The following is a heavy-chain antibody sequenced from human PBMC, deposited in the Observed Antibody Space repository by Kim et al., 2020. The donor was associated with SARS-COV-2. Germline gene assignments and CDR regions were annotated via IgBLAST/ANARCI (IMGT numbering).Heavy chain of an antibody. CDR2: IIPIFGTA. CDR3: ARGLGFGEAPGDWFDP. CDR1: GGTFSSYA. V-gene: IGHV1-69*13. J-gene: IGHJ5*02. D-gene: IGHD3-10*01. Sequence: SVKVSCKASGGTFSSYAISWVRQAPGQGLEWMGGIIPIFGTANYAQKFQGRVTITADESTSTAYMELSSLRSEDTAVYYCARGLGFGEAPGDWFDPWGQGTLVTVSS.